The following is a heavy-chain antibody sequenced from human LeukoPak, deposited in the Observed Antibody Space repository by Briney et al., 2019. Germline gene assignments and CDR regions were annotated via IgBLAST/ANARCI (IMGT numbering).Heavy chain of an antibody. CDR3: ASPSHCSSTSCLEFDY. CDR1: GYTFTSYG. J-gene: IGHJ4*02. D-gene: IGHD2-2*01. Sequence: ASVKVSCKASGYTFTSYGISWVRQAPGQGLEWMGWISAHNGNTNYAQKLQGRVTMTTDTSTSTAYMELRSLRSDDTAVYYCASPSHCSSTSCLEFDYWGQGTLVTVSS. V-gene: IGHV1-18*01. CDR2: ISAHNGNT.